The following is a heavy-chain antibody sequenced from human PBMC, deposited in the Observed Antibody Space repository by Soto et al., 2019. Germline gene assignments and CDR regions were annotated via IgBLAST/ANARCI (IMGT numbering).Heavy chain of an antibody. CDR1: GFTFSSYW. D-gene: IGHD3-22*01. CDR2: IKQDGSEK. J-gene: IGHJ6*02. CDR3: ARDRWDSSGYYNYYYYGMDV. Sequence: PGGSLRLSCAASGFTFSSYWMSWVRQAPGKGLEWVANIKQDGSEKYYVDSVKGRFTISRDNAKNSLYLQMNSLRAEDTAVYYCARDRWDSSGYYNYYYYGMDVWGQGTTVTVSS. V-gene: IGHV3-7*01.